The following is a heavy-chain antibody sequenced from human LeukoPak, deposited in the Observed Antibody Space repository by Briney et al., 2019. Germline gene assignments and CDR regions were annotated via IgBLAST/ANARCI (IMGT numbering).Heavy chain of an antibody. V-gene: IGHV1-69*05. CDR3: ARSGGKLGYCSSTSCRFDP. J-gene: IGHJ5*02. D-gene: IGHD2-2*01. CDR1: GGTFSSCA. Sequence: ASVKVSCKASGGTFSSCAISWVRQAPGQGLEWMGGIIPIFGTANYAQKFQGRVTITTDESTSTAYMELSSLRSEDTAVYYCARSGGKLGYCSSTSCRFDPWGQGTLVTVSS. CDR2: IIPIFGTA.